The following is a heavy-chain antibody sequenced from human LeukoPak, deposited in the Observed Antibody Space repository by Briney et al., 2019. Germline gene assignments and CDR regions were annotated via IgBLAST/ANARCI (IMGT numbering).Heavy chain of an antibody. J-gene: IGHJ4*02. V-gene: IGHV3-21*01. CDR3: VRDYYDSSGYYVY. CDR2: ISSSSYI. Sequence: GGSLRLSCAAPGFTFSSYSMNWVRQAPGKGLEWVSSISSSSYIYYADSVKGRFTISRDNAKNSLYLQMNSLRAEDTAVYHCVRDYYDSSGYYVYWGQGTLVTVSS. CDR1: GFTFSSYS. D-gene: IGHD3-22*01.